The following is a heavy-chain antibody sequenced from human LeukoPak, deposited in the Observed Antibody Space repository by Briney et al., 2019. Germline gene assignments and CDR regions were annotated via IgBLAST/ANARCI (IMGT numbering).Heavy chain of an antibody. CDR3: AKDALGTVAGLEEPWD. D-gene: IGHD6-19*01. V-gene: IGHV3-21*04. CDR2: ISSSSSYT. CDR1: GFTFSTYS. Sequence: GGSLRLSCAASGFTFSTYSMNWVRQAPGKGLEWVSSISSSSSYTYYADSVKGRFTISRDNSKNTLYLQMNSLRAEDTAVYYCAKDALGTVAGLEEPWDWGQGTLVTVSS. J-gene: IGHJ4*02.